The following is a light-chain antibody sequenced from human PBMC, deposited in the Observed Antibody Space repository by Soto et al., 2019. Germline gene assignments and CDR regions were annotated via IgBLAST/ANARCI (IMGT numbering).Light chain of an antibody. J-gene: IGLJ1*01. CDR2: EGS. CDR3: YSYAGSSTHV. Sequence: QSALTQPASVSGSPGQSITISCTGTSSDVGNYNLVSWYQQHPGKAPKLMIYEGSKWPSGVSNRFSGSKSGNTASLTISGLQAEDEADYYCYSYAGSSTHVFGTGTKVTVL. V-gene: IGLV2-23*01. CDR1: SSDVGNYNL.